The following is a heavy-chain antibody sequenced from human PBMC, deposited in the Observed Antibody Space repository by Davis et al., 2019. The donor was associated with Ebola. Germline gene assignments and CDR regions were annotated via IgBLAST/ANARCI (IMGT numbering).Heavy chain of an antibody. J-gene: IGHJ5*01. Sequence: GESLKISCAASGFTFSSFSMFWVRQAPGKGLEWVAIISYDETDKLYADSVKGRFTISRDNAKNSLYLRLNSLRAEDTALYHCARVNAVTGYSRFDSWGQGTLVTVSS. CDR1: GFTFSSFS. CDR2: ISYDETDK. CDR3: ARVNAVTGYSRFDS. D-gene: IGHD3-9*01. V-gene: IGHV3-30*04.